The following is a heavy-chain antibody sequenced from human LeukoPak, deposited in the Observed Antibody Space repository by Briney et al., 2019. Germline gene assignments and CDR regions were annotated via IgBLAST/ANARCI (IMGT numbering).Heavy chain of an antibody. D-gene: IGHD6-19*01. J-gene: IGHJ4*02. CDR3: ARHRGGSVWYYFDY. Sequence: SETLSLTCTVSGGSISSYYWSWIRQPPGKGLEWIGYIYYSGSTNYNPSLKSRVTISVDTYKNKFSLRLSSVTAADTAVYYWARHRGGSVWYYFDYWGQGTLVTVSS. CDR1: GGSISSYY. CDR2: IYYSGST. V-gene: IGHV4-59*08.